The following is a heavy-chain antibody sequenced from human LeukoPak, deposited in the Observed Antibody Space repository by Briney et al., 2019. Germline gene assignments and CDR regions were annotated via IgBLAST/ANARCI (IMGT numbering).Heavy chain of an antibody. CDR3: AKVVDYRNYYFDY. CDR1: GFTFSSDW. Sequence: GGSLRLSCAVSGFTFSSDWMIWVRQAPGKGLEWVSAISGSGGSTYYADSVKGRFTISRDNSKNTLYLQMNSLRAEDTAVYYCAKVVDYRNYYFDYWGQGTLVTVSS. V-gene: IGHV3-23*01. J-gene: IGHJ4*02. CDR2: ISGSGGST. D-gene: IGHD4-11*01.